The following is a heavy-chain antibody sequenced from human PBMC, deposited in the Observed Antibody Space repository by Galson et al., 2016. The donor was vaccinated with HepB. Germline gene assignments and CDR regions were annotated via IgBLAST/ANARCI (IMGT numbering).Heavy chain of an antibody. CDR3: ARGRRGAISDFFDS. D-gene: IGHD3-10*01. Sequence: SLRLSCAVSGFNFSTYWMNWVRQAPGKGLVWVSRIKTDGSITGYADSVKGRFTISRANGKKTMYLQMNSLRAEDTALYYCARGRRGAISDFFDSWGQGTLVTVSS. V-gene: IGHV3-74*01. CDR2: IKTDGSIT. CDR1: GFNFSTYW. J-gene: IGHJ4*02.